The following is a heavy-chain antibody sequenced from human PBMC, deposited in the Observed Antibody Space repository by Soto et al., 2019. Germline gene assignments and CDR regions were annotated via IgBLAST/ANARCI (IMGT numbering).Heavy chain of an antibody. D-gene: IGHD2-8*01. J-gene: IGHJ6*02. Sequence: QVQLVQSGAEVKKPGSSVKVSCKASGATLNTFINYGITWVRQAPGQGLEWMGGIIPVFGTANYAQKFQGRVTISADESTRTAYMELSSLRSEDTAVYYCARGGKYCTNGVCSFYGLDVWGQGTTVTVSS. CDR3: ARGGKYCTNGVCSFYGLDV. V-gene: IGHV1-69*12. CDR1: GATLNTFINYG. CDR2: IIPVFGTA.